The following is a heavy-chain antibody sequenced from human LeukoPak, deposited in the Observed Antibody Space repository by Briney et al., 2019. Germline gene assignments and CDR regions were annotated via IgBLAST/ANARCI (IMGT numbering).Heavy chain of an antibody. Sequence: SETLSLTCTVSGGSISSSSYYWGWIRQPPGKGLEWIGCIYYSGSTYYNPSLKSRVTISVDTSKNQFSLKLSSVTAADTAVYYCARHQYYSNFDYWGQGTLVTVSS. V-gene: IGHV4-39*01. J-gene: IGHJ4*02. CDR3: ARHQYYSNFDY. CDR2: IYYSGST. CDR1: GGSISSSSYY. D-gene: IGHD4-11*01.